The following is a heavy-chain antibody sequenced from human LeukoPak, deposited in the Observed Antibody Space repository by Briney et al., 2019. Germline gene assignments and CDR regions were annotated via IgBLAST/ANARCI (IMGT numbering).Heavy chain of an antibody. CDR2: IGTAGDT. V-gene: IGHV3-13*01. D-gene: IGHD4-23*01. Sequence: GGSLRLSCAASGFTFSSYGMHWVRQATGKGLEWVSAIGTAGDTYYPGSVKGRFTISRENAKNSLYLQMNSLRAGDTAVYYCAREGDYGGFDYWGQGTLVTVSS. J-gene: IGHJ4*02. CDR3: AREGDYGGFDY. CDR1: GFTFSSYG.